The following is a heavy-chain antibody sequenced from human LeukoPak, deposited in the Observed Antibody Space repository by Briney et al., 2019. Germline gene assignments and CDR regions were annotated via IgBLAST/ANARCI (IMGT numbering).Heavy chain of an antibody. J-gene: IGHJ4*02. CDR1: GFIFSSYV. D-gene: IGHD3-16*02. V-gene: IGHV3-23*01. CDR3: AAQKRGNYRPYYFDY. CDR2: ISDSGGYT. Sequence: GGSLRLSCAASGFIFSSYVMNWVRQAPGKGLEWVAGISDSGGYTYYADSVKGRFTISRDNSKYTLYLQMNRLRAEDTAVYYCAAQKRGNYRPYYFDYWGQGTLVTVSS.